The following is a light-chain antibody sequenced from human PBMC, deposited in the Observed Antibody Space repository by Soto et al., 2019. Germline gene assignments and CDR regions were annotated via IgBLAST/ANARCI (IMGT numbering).Light chain of an antibody. J-gene: IGKJ2*01. Sequence: DILLTQSPLTLPVTPGEPASISCRSSQSLLHSTGYNFLDWYLQRPGQSPQLLIYLGSNRASGVPDRFNGSGSGTDFTLKITRVAAEDVGIYYCMQALQTPYTFGQGTKLDIK. V-gene: IGKV2-28*01. CDR1: QSLLHSTGYNF. CDR3: MQALQTPYT. CDR2: LGS.